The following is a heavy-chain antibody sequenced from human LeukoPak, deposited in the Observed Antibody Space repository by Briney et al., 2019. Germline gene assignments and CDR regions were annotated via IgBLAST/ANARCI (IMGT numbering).Heavy chain of an antibody. V-gene: IGHV3-30-3*01. J-gene: IGHJ4*02. D-gene: IGHD4-17*01. CDR2: ISYDGSNK. CDR1: GFTFSSYA. Sequence: PGGSLRLSCAASGFTFSSYAIHWVRQAPGKGLEWVAVISYDGSNKYYADSVKGRFTISRDNSKNTLYLQMNSLRAEDMAVYYCARETGSAVGSTDFGYWGQGTLVTVSS. CDR3: ARETGSAVGSTDFGY.